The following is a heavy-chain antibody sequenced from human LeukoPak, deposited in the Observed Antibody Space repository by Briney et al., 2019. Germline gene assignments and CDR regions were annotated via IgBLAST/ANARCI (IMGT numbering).Heavy chain of an antibody. Sequence: GGSLRLSCAASGLTFSSYAMSWVRQAPGKGLEWVSAISGSGGSTYYADSVKGRFTISRDNSKNTLYLQMNSLRAEDTAVYYCAKRGFGTMIVVVGDFDYWGQGTLVTVSS. V-gene: IGHV3-23*01. J-gene: IGHJ4*02. CDR2: ISGSGGST. D-gene: IGHD3-22*01. CDR1: GLTFSSYA. CDR3: AKRGFGTMIVVVGDFDY.